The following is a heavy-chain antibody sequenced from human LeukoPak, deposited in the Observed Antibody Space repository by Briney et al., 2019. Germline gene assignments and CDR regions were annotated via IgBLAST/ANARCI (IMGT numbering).Heavy chain of an antibody. CDR2: ISSSSSYI. Sequence: GGSLRLSCAASGFTFSSYSMNWVRQAPGKGLEWVSSISSSSSYIYYADSVKGRFTISRDNAKNSLFLQMNSLRAEDTAVYYCARDSRWAGLAEYFQHWGQSTLVTVSS. CDR1: GFTFSSYS. CDR3: ARDSRWAGLAEYFQH. J-gene: IGHJ1*01. V-gene: IGHV3-21*01. D-gene: IGHD3/OR15-3a*01.